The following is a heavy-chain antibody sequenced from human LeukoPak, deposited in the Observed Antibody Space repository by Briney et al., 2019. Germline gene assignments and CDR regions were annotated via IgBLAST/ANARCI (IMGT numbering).Heavy chain of an antibody. CDR1: GFTFDDYA. V-gene: IGHV3-9*03. D-gene: IGHD6-13*01. Sequence: PGRSLRLSCAASGFTFDDYAMHWVRQAPGKGLEWVSGISWNSGSIGYADSVKGRFTISRDNAKNSLYLQMNSLRAEDMALYYCAKDISPRWQQLRINAFDIWGQGTMVTVSS. CDR3: AKDISPRWQQLRINAFDI. J-gene: IGHJ3*02. CDR2: ISWNSGSI.